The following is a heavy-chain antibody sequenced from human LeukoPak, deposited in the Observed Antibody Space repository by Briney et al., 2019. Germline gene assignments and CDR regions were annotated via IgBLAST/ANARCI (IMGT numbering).Heavy chain of an antibody. CDR3: AREGSCSSSSCYNYIY. CDR2: INPNSGGA. D-gene: IGHD2-2*02. CDR1: GYTFTGYY. V-gene: IGHV1-2*02. J-gene: IGHJ4*02. Sequence: ASVKVSCKASGYTFTGYYMHWVRQAPGQGLEWMGWINPNSGGAKYAQKFQGRVTMTRDTSIRTAYMELSRLRSDDTAMYYCAREGSCSSSSCYNYIYWGQGTLVTVSS.